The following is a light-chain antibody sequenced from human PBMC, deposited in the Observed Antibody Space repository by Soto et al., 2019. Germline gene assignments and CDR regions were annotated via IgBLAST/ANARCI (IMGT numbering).Light chain of an antibody. Sequence: NVFAQSPSTLSFSPGEKATLSCRAIQSVSSSYLAWYQQKPGQAPRLLIYGASSRATGIPDRFSGSGSGTDFTLTISRLEPEDFAVYYCQQYGSSSWTFGQGTKV. CDR2: GAS. J-gene: IGKJ1*01. V-gene: IGKV3-20*01. CDR1: QSVSSSY. CDR3: QQYGSSSWT.